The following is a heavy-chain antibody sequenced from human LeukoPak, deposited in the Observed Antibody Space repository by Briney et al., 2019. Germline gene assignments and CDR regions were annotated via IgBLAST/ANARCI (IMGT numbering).Heavy chain of an antibody. CDR3: TGGPIQLWIHNAMDV. CDR1: GFTFGDHA. V-gene: IGHV3-49*04. CDR2: IRSKAYRGTT. Sequence: GGSLRPSCTTSGFTFGDHAMSWVRQAPGKGLEWVGFIRSKAYRGTTEYAASVKGRFIISRDDSKSIAYLQMNSLQTEDTAIYYCTGGPIQLWIHNAMDVWGQGTTVTVSS. D-gene: IGHD5-18*01. J-gene: IGHJ6*02.